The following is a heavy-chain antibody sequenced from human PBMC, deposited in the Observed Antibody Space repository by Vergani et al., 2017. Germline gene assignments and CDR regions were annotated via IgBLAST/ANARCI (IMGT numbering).Heavy chain of an antibody. CDR3: AGLPPGGATDGDGFEI. J-gene: IGHJ3*02. Sequence: QVQLVQSGAEVKKPGSSVKVSCKASGGTFSSYAISWVRQAPGQGLEWMGGIIPIFGTANYAQKFQGRVTITADEYPSTAYMELRRLRSKATAVYYCAGLPPGGATDGDGFEIWGQGTMVTVSS. CDR2: IIPIFGTA. D-gene: IGHD1-26*01. V-gene: IGHV1-69*01. CDR1: GGTFSSYA.